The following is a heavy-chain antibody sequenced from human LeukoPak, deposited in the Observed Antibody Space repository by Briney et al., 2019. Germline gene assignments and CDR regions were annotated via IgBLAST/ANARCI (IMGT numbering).Heavy chain of an antibody. CDR2: IIPIFGTA. CDR3: ARVSLTGLYYYYYKDV. J-gene: IGHJ6*03. V-gene: IGHV1-69*01. Sequence: ASVKVSCKASGGTFSSYAISWVRQAPGQGLEWMGGIIPIFGTANYAQKFRGRVTITADESTSTAYMELSSLRSEDTAVYYCARVSLTGLYYYYYKDVGGKGPTVTISS. D-gene: IGHD1-14*01. CDR1: GGTFSSYA.